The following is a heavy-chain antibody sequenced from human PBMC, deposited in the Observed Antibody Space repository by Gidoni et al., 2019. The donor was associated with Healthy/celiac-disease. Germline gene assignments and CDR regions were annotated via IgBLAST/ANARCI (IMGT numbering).Heavy chain of an antibody. CDR3: AAAVNVEMATTLGGEMDY. Sequence: QVQLVESGGGVVQPGRSLRLSCAASGFTFSRYGMHWVRQAPGKGLEWVAVIWYDGSNKYYADSVKGRFTISRDNSKNTLYLQMNSLRAEDTAVYYCAAAVNVEMATTLGGEMDYWGQGTLVTVSS. V-gene: IGHV3-33*01. D-gene: IGHD5-12*01. CDR2: IWYDGSNK. J-gene: IGHJ4*02. CDR1: GFTFSRYG.